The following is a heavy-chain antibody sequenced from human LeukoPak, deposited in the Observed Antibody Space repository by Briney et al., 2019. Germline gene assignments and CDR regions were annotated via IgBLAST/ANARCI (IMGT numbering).Heavy chain of an antibody. Sequence: PGRSLRLSCAASGFTFSNYGMHWVRQAPGKGLEWVAVISYDGSNKYYADSVKGRFTISRDNSKNTLYLQMNSLRAEDTAVYYCARVGARAPGYFDYWGQGTLVTVSS. CDR1: GFTFSNYG. CDR2: ISYDGSNK. CDR3: ARVGARAPGYFDY. J-gene: IGHJ4*02. V-gene: IGHV3-30*03. D-gene: IGHD1-26*01.